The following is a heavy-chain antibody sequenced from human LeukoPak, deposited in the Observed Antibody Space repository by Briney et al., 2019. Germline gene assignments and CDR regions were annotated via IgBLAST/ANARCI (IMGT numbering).Heavy chain of an antibody. V-gene: IGHV3-33*01. CDR3: ARDWGMRVIDY. CDR1: GFTFSSYG. Sequence: PGRSLRLSCAASGFTFSSYGMHWVRQAPGKGLEWVAVIWYDGSNKYYADSVKGRFTISRDNSKNTLYLQMNSLRAEDTAVYYCARDWGMRVIDYWGQGTLVTVSS. J-gene: IGHJ4*02. D-gene: IGHD3-16*01. CDR2: IWYDGSNK.